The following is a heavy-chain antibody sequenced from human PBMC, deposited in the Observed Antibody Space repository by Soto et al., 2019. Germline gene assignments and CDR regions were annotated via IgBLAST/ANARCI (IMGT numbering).Heavy chain of an antibody. CDR2: VIPIFGTP. CDR1: GGTFSTYA. D-gene: IGHD2-15*01. CDR3: ARSQGGSSSLDIYYYYYYGMDV. V-gene: IGHV1-69*13. J-gene: IGHJ6*02. Sequence: SVKVSCKGPGGTFSTYAISWVRQAPGQGLEWMGGVIPIFGTPKYAQKFQGRVTITADESTSIGYMELRSLRSEDTAVYYCARSQGGSSSLDIYYYYYYGMDVWGQGTTVTVSS.